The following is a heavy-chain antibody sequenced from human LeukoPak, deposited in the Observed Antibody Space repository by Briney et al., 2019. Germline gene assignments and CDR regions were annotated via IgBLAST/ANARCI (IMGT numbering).Heavy chain of an antibody. D-gene: IGHD3-16*02. J-gene: IGHJ4*02. CDR1: GGSISSSSYY. Sequence: SETLSLTCTVSGGSISSSSYYWGWIRQPPGKGLEWIGSIYYSGSTYYNPSLKSRVTISVDTSKNQFSLKLSSATAADTAVYYCARQPRHYDYVWGSYRSRQFDYWGQGTLVTVSS. CDR3: ARQPRHYDYVWGSYRSRQFDY. CDR2: IYYSGST. V-gene: IGHV4-39*01.